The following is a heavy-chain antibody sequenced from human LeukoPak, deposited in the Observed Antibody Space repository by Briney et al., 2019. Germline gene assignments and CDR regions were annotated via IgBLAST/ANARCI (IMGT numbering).Heavy chain of an antibody. CDR3: ATVEGRVVPAAYGMDV. D-gene: IGHD2-2*01. V-gene: IGHV1-24*01. J-gene: IGHJ6*02. CDR2: FDPEDGET. Sequence: ASVKVSCTVSGYTLTELSMHWGRQAPGKGLEWMGGFDPEDGETIYAQKFQGRVTMTEDTSTDTAYMELSSLRSEDTAVYYCATVEGRVVPAAYGMDVWGQGTTVTVSS. CDR1: GYTLTELS.